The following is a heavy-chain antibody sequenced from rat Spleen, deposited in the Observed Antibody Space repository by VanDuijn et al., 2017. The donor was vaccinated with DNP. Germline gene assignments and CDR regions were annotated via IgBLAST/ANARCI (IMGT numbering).Heavy chain of an antibody. CDR1: GFSLTSYH. V-gene: IGHV2-32*01. Sequence: QVQLKESGPGLMQPSQTLSLTCIVSGFSLTSYHVHWVRQSPGKGLEWMAVIWSGGNTDYNSAIKSRLSISRDTSKSQVFLKMNSLQTEDTAMYFCVRGSAFFDYWGQGVMVTVSS. CDR2: IWSGGNT. J-gene: IGHJ2*01. D-gene: IGHD3-2*01. CDR3: VRGSAFFDY.